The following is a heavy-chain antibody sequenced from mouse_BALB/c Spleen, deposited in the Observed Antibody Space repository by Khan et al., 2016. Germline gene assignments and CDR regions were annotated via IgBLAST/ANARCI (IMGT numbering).Heavy chain of an antibody. J-gene: IGHJ3*01. V-gene: IGHV1-54*01. CDR2: INPGSGST. Sequence: QVQLMESGADLVRPGTSVKVSCKASGYAFTNVLIDWIKQRPGQGLDWIGVINPGSGSTNYNEKFKGKATLTADKSSSTAYMQLSSLTSEYSAVYFWASQYGSSYVGFAYWGQGTLVTVSA. D-gene: IGHD1-1*01. CDR3: ASQYGSSYVGFAY. CDR1: GYAFTNVL.